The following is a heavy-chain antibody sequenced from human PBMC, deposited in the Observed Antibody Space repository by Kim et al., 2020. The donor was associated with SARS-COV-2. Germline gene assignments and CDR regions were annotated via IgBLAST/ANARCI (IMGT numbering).Heavy chain of an antibody. CDR3: ARPMAGFDY. V-gene: IGHV3-74*01. Sequence: SSASYADSVKGRFTISRDNAKNTLYLQMNGLRAEDTAVYYCARPMAGFDYWGRGTLVTVSS. CDR2: SSA. D-gene: IGHD3-10*01. J-gene: IGHJ4*02.